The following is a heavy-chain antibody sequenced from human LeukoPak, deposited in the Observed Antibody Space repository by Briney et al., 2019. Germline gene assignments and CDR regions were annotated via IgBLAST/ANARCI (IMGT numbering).Heavy chain of an antibody. J-gene: IGHJ5*02. V-gene: IGHV4-39*01. D-gene: IGHD2-2*02. CDR1: GYSISSSSYY. CDR2: IYYSGST. Sequence: SETLSLTCAVSGYSISSSSYYWGWIRQPPGKGLEWIGSIYYSGSTYYNPSLKSRVTISVDTSKNQFSLKLSSVTAADTAVYYCARRGCSSTSCYTNWFDPWGQGTLVTVSS. CDR3: ARRGCSSTSCYTNWFDP.